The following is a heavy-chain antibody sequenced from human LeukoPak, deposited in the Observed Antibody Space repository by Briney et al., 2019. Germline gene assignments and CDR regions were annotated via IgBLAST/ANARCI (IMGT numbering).Heavy chain of an antibody. CDR3: ARGPHYHHSTGHFSY. D-gene: IGHD3-22*01. J-gene: IGHJ4*02. Sequence: PGGSLRLSCAASGFTFSTYGMDWVRQAPGKGLEWVAVIWYDGSNKYYADSVKGRFTISRDNFKNTLYLQMNSLRAEDTAVYYCARGPHYHHSTGHFSYWGQGTLVTVSS. CDR2: IWYDGSNK. V-gene: IGHV3-33*01. CDR1: GFTFSTYG.